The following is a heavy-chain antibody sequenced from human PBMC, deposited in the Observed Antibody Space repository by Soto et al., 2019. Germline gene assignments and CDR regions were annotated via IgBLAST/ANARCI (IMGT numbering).Heavy chain of an antibody. D-gene: IGHD2-21*01. CDR3: SGGGRPGQIDWFDP. CDR2: IYRYGST. Sequence: QVQLQESGPRLVKPSGTLSLTCAVYGGSLSSCNWWSWVRQPPGKGLEWIGEIYRYGSTSYNPSLKGRVTIAVDKSQNQISLKMTSLTAADTAVYFCSGGGRPGQIDWFDPWGQGILVTVSS. CDR1: GGSLSSCNW. V-gene: IGHV4-4*02. J-gene: IGHJ5*02.